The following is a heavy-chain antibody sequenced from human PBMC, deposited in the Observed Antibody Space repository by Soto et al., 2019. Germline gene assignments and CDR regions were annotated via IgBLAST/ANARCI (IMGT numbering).Heavy chain of an antibody. CDR2: IYHSGSP. J-gene: IGHJ5*02. V-gene: IGHV4-4*02. CDR1: GGSISDTNW. CDR3: ARVPGP. Sequence: PSETLSLTCAVSGGSISDTNWWTWVRQTPGKGLEWIGEIYHSGSPTYSPSLRGRATISVDKSNNQFSLRLRYVTAADTAVYYCARVPGPWGQGTLVTVSS.